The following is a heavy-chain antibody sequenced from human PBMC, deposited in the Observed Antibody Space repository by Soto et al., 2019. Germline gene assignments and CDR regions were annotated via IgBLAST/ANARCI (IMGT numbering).Heavy chain of an antibody. CDR2: IKSKGSGGTI. J-gene: IGHJ4*02. D-gene: IGHD3-22*01. Sequence: GALRLSCVLSGIPFSDAWMSWVRQAPGKGLGWVGRIKSKGSGGTIEYPTRVKGRVSISRNDSRNRLYLQMDSLTIEDTAVCYCGWSVSMNNYYDRWGQGTLVTVSS. V-gene: IGHV3-15*01. CDR1: GIPFSDAW. CDR3: GWSVSMNNYYDR.